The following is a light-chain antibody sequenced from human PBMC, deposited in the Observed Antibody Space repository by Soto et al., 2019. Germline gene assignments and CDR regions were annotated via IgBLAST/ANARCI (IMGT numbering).Light chain of an antibody. CDR1: QTVSSGY. J-gene: IGKJ1*01. CDR3: QQYLTSPPT. CDR2: GAS. Sequence: EIELTQSPGTLSLSPGERATLSCRTSQTVSSGYLAWYQHRPGQAPRVLIYGASSRAAGIPQRFSGSGSGTDFTLTITRLEPEDFAVYYCQQYLTSPPTFGRGTKVEI. V-gene: IGKV3-20*01.